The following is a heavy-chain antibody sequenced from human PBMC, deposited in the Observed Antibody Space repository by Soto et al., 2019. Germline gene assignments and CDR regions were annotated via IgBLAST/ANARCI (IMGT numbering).Heavy chain of an antibody. V-gene: IGHV4-39*01. Sequence: QLQLQESGPGLVKPSETLSLTCTVSGGAISSGPYSWGWIRQPPGEGLEWIGTFHYSENTYYNPSLESRVPIAVDMSKNQFSLKVTSVTVADTAIYYCARLGGYCSSTSCYGFYGMDVWGQGTTVIVSS. CDR1: GGAISSGPYS. CDR3: ARLGGYCSSTSCYGFYGMDV. D-gene: IGHD2-2*01. J-gene: IGHJ6*02. CDR2: FHYSENT.